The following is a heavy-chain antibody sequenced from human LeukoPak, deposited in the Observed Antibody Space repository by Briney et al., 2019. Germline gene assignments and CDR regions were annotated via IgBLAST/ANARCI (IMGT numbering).Heavy chain of an antibody. D-gene: IGHD1-26*01. Sequence: GGSLRLSCGASGFTFSGYSMNWVRQGPGKGLEWVSSITSSSSSTYYADSVKGRFTISRDNAKNSLYLHMNSLRAEDTAVYYCAPAGGISTWYFDYWVQGTLVTVSS. CDR2: ITSSSSST. CDR3: APAGGISTWYFDY. V-gene: IGHV3-21*01. CDR1: GFTFSGYS. J-gene: IGHJ4*02.